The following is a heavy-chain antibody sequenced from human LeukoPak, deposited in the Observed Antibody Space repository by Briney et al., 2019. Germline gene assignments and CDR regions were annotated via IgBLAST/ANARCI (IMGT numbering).Heavy chain of an antibody. V-gene: IGHV1-18*01. CDR2: ISAYNGNT. J-gene: IGHJ4*02. Sequence: ASVKVSCKASGYTFTSYGISWVRQAPGQGLEWMGWISAYNGNTNYAQKLQGRVTMTTDTSTSTAYMELRSLRSDDTAVYYCARGGTYYYDSSGYYEAPDYWGQGTLVTVSS. D-gene: IGHD3-22*01. CDR1: GYTFTSYG. CDR3: ARGGTYYYDSSGYYEAPDY.